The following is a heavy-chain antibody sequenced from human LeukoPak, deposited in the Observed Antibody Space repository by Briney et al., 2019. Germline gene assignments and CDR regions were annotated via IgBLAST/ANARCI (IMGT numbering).Heavy chain of an antibody. CDR3: ARDVPASIATYYFDY. CDR1: GGYISSHY. J-gene: IGHJ4*02. V-gene: IGHV4-4*07. Sequence: SETLSLTRTVSGGYISSHYWSWIRQPAGKGLEWIGRIYTSGSTNYNPSLKSRVTMSLDTSKNQFSLKLSSVTAADTAVYYCARDVPASIATYYFDYWGQGTLVTVSS. D-gene: IGHD6-6*01. CDR2: IYTSGST.